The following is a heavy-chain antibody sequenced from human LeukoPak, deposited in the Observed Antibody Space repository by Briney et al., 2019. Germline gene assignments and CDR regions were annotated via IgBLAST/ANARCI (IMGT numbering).Heavy chain of an antibody. Sequence: GGSLRLSCAASRFTFSSYAMSWVRQAPGKGLEWVSAIGGTGASTYYADHVKGRFTISRDNSKNTLYLHMNSLRAEDTAVYYCAKCDSGGYHLYYFDYWGQGALVTVSS. V-gene: IGHV3-23*01. CDR2: IGGTGAST. D-gene: IGHD3-22*01. CDR1: RFTFSSYA. J-gene: IGHJ4*02. CDR3: AKCDSGGYHLYYFDY.